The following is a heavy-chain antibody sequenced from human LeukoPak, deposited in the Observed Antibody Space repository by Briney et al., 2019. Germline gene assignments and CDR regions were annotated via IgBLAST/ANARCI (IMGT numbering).Heavy chain of an antibody. Sequence: SETLSLTCTVSGGSISSYYWSWIRQPPGKGLEWIGYIYYSGSTNYNPSLKSRVTISVDTSKNQFSLKLSSVTAADTAVYYCAKALEHIVVVPAAICDYWGQGTLVTVSS. CDR3: AKALEHIVVVPAAICDY. D-gene: IGHD2-2*02. CDR2: IYYSGST. J-gene: IGHJ4*02. V-gene: IGHV4-59*01. CDR1: GGSISSYY.